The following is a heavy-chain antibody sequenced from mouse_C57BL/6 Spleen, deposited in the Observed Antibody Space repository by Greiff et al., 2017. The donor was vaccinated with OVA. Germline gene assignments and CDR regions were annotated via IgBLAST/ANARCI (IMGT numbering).Heavy chain of an antibody. J-gene: IGHJ4*01. CDR2: ISSGGDYI. Sequence: EVQVVESGEGLVKPGGSLKLSCAASGFTFSSYAMSWVRQTPETRLEWVAYISSGGDYIYYADTVKGRFTISRDNARNTLYLQMSSLKSEDTAMYYCTRGGYYGNYEGSMDYWGQGTSVTVSS. D-gene: IGHD2-1*01. CDR3: TRGGYYGNYEGSMDY. CDR1: GFTFSSYA. V-gene: IGHV5-9-1*02.